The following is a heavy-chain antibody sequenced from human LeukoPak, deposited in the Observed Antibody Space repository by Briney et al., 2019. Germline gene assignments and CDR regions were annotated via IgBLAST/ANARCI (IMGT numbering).Heavy chain of an antibody. CDR3: AGASYVVTAAATAFDI. D-gene: IGHD2-2*01. CDR2: IFSGGST. V-gene: IGHV3-53*01. Sequence: PGGSLRLSCAASGLTVSSNYMSWVRQAPGKGLEWVSIIFSGGSTFYGDSVKGRFTMSRDISKNTVYLQMNSLRAEDTAVYYCAGASYVVTAAATAFDIWGQGTMVTVSS. CDR1: GLTVSSNY. J-gene: IGHJ3*02.